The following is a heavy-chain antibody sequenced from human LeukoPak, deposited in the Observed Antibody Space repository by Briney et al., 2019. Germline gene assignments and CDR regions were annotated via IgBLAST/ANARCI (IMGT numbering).Heavy chain of an antibody. V-gene: IGHV3-23*01. CDR1: GFTFSSYA. J-gene: IGHJ6*02. CDR3: AKEGQTAVDYYYYGMDV. D-gene: IGHD2-21*02. CDR2: ISGSGGST. Sequence: GGSLRLSCAASGFTFSSYAMSWVRQAPGKGLEWVSAISGSGGSTYYADSVKGRFTISSDNSKNTLYLQMNSLRAEDTAVYYCAKEGQTAVDYYYYGMDVWGQGTTVTVSS.